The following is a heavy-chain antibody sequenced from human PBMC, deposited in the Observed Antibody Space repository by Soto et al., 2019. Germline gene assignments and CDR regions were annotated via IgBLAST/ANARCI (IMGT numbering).Heavy chain of an antibody. CDR1: GGSISSGGYY. V-gene: IGHV4-31*03. Sequence: QVQLQESGPGLVKPSQTLSLTCTVSGGSISSGGYYWSWIRQHPGKGLEWIGYIYYSGSTYYNPSLKSRVTRSVDTSKNQFSLKLSSVTAADTAVYYCASSPALYYYDSSGYWGYWGQGTLVTVSS. CDR3: ASSPALYYYDSSGYWGY. J-gene: IGHJ4*02. CDR2: IYYSGST. D-gene: IGHD3-22*01.